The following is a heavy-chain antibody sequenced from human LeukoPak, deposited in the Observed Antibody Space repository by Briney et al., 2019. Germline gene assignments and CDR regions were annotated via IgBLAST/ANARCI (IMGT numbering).Heavy chain of an antibody. CDR1: GFTFSRYW. J-gene: IGHJ4*02. CDR2: IKSDGSNT. CDR3: ARSPEWIQLWFDY. D-gene: IGHD5-18*01. V-gene: IGHV3-74*01. Sequence: GGSLRLSCAASGFTFSRYWMHWVRHAPGKGLVWISRIKSDGSNTDYAGSVRGRFTISRDNAKNTLYPQMNSLSAEDTAVYYCARSPEWIQLWFDYWGQGTLVTVSS.